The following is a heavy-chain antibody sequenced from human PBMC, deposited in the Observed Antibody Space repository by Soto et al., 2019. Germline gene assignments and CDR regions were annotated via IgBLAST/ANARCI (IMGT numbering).Heavy chain of an antibody. CDR3: ARGTGKATPGAFDI. D-gene: IGHD2-15*01. CDR2: ISSSSSYT. V-gene: IGHV3-11*05. CDR1: GFTFSDYY. Sequence: QVQLVESGGGLVKPGGSLRLSCAASGFTFSDYYMSWIRQAPGKGLEWVSYISSSSSYTNYADSVKGRFTISRDNAKNSLYPQMNSLRAEDTAVYYCARGTGKATPGAFDIWGQGTMVTVSS. J-gene: IGHJ3*02.